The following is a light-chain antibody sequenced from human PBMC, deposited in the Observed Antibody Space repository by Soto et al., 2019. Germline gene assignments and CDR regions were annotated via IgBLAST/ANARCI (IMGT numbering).Light chain of an antibody. CDR2: GNS. CDR3: QSYDSSLSALV. CDR1: SSNIGAGYD. V-gene: IGLV1-40*01. J-gene: IGLJ1*01. Sequence: QSVLTQPPSGSGAPGQRVTISCTGSSSNIGAGYDVHWYQQLPGTAPKLLIYGNSNRPSGVPDRFSGSKSGTSASLAITGLQAEDEADYYCQSYDSSLSALVFGTGTKVTVL.